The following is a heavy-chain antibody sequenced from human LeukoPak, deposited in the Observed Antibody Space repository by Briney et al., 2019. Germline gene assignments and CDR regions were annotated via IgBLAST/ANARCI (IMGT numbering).Heavy chain of an antibody. CDR1: GFTVSSNY. CDR2: ISNGGGT. CDR3: VRNLRYCSDGSCSP. V-gene: IGHV3-66*01. D-gene: IGHD2-15*01. J-gene: IGHJ5*02. Sequence: GGSLRLSCAAAGFTVSSNYMCWVRQAPGKGLEWVAVISNGGGTGYAASLKGRFTISRDTSKNTVSLQLHCLSVADTSVYFCVRNLRYCSDGSCSPWGQGTRVTVSS.